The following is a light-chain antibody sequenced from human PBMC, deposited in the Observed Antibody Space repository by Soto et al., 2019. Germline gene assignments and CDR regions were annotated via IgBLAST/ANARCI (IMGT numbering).Light chain of an antibody. Sequence: EIVMTQSPATLSVSPGEGATLSCRASQSVTNNLAWYQQKPGQSPTPLIYSASTRATGIPARFSGSGSGTEFNLTISSLQSEDFAVYYCQQYNSWPKTFGPGTKVDIK. V-gene: IGKV3-15*01. CDR3: QQYNSWPKT. CDR2: SAS. J-gene: IGKJ3*01. CDR1: QSVTNN.